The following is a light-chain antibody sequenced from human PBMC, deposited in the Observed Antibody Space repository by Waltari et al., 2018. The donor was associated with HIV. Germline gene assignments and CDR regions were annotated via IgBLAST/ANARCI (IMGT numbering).Light chain of an antibody. Sequence: IVLTPSPDFQSVTPNEKFTLTCRASQSIGSSLHWYQQKPDQSPKLLIKYASQSFSGVTSRFSGSGSGTDFTLTINSLEAEDAATYYCHQSSSLPQSFGQGTKLEIK. J-gene: IGKJ2*03. V-gene: IGKV6-21*01. CDR1: QSIGSS. CDR2: YAS. CDR3: HQSSSLPQS.